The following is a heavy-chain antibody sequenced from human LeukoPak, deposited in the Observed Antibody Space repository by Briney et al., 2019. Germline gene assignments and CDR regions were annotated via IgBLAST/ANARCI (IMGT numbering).Heavy chain of an antibody. Sequence: KPSETLSLTCAVYGGSFSGYYWSWIRQPPGKGLEWIGEINHSGSTNYNPSLKSRVTISVDTSKNQFSLKLSSVTAADTAVYYCASEAGPRDGYSLRPVGFGYWGQGTLVTVSS. J-gene: IGHJ4*02. CDR3: ASEAGPRDGYSLRPVGFGY. V-gene: IGHV4-34*01. CDR1: GGSFSGYY. D-gene: IGHD5-24*01. CDR2: INHSGST.